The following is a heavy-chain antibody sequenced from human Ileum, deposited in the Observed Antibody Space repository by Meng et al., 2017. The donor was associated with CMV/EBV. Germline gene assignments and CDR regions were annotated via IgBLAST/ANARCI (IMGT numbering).Heavy chain of an antibody. CDR1: GFSFRTYA. V-gene: IGHV3-64*02. CDR3: ARALVSASGY. D-gene: IGHD6-6*01. Sequence: LSGAASGFSFRTYAMFWVRQAPGKGLEYVSTISIDGASTYYADSVKGRFTISRDNSKDTLYLQMGSLRADDTAVYYCARALVSASGYWGQGTLVTVSS. CDR2: ISIDGAST. J-gene: IGHJ4*02.